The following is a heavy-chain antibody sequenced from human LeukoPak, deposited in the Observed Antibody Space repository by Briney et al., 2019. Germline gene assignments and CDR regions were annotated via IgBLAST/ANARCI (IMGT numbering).Heavy chain of an antibody. CDR2: ISSSGSTI. D-gene: IGHD5-18*01. V-gene: IGHV3-48*03. Sequence: SGGSLRLSCAASGFTFSSYEMNWVRQAPGKGLEWVSYISSSGSTIYYADSVKGRFTISRDNAKNSMYLQMNSLRAEDTAVYYCARDSPERGYNYGPLDNYLDYGGQGTLVTVSS. CDR3: ARDSPERGYNYGPLDNYLDY. CDR1: GFTFSSYE. J-gene: IGHJ4*02.